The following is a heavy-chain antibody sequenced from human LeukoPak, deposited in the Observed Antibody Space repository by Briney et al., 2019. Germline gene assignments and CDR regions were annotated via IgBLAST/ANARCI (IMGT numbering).Heavy chain of an antibody. CDR1: GFTFTNYG. CDR3: AGRSGWWAHDY. V-gene: IGHV3-23*01. D-gene: IGHD6-19*01. Sequence: PGGSLKLSCAASGFTFTNYGMTWVRQAPGKGLEWVSSISGSGTDTYYADSVRGRFTISRDNSKRTLYVQMVSLRAEDTAIYYCAGRSGWWAHDYWGQGTLVTVSS. J-gene: IGHJ4*02. CDR2: ISGSGTDT.